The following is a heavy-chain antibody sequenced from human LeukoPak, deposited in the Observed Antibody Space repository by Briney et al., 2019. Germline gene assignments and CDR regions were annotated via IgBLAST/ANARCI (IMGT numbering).Heavy chain of an antibody. J-gene: IGHJ4*02. Sequence: GGSLRLSCAASGFTFSSYSMNWVRQAPGKGLEWVSSISSGSSYLYYADSMKGQFTISRDNAKNSLYLQMNSPRAEDTAVYYCARDHLTHSSSSDFDYWGQGTLVTVSS. CDR3: ARDHLTHSSSSDFDY. CDR2: ISSGSSYL. D-gene: IGHD6-6*01. CDR1: GFTFSSYS. V-gene: IGHV3-21*01.